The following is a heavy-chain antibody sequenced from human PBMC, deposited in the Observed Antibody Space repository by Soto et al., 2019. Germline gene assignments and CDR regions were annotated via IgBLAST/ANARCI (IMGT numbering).Heavy chain of an antibody. CDR2: IYSGGNT. CDR1: GFSVSNKY. D-gene: IGHD3-22*01. V-gene: IGHV3-53*01. J-gene: IGHJ4*02. Sequence: GGSLRLSCAASGFSVSNKYMNWVRQAPGKGLEWVSVIYSGGNTYYADSVKGRFTISRDNSKNTLYLQMNSLRADDTAVYFCAFPDDSSGFDYWGQGTLVTVSS. CDR3: AFPDDSSGFDY.